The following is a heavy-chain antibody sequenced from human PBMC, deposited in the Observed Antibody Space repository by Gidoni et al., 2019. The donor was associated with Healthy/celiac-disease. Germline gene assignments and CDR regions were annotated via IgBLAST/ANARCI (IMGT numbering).Heavy chain of an antibody. D-gene: IGHD3-3*01. J-gene: IGHJ5*02. CDR3: ARGRWRDFGVVTTWFDP. CDR1: GGSISSGSYY. CDR2: IYTSGST. V-gene: IGHV4-61*02. Sequence: QESCPGLVKPSQTLSLTCTVSGGSISSGSYYWSWIRQPAGKGLEWIGRIYTSGSTNYNPALKSRVTISVDTSTNQFSLKLSSVPAADTAVYYCARGRWRDFGVVTTWFDPWGQGTLVTVSS.